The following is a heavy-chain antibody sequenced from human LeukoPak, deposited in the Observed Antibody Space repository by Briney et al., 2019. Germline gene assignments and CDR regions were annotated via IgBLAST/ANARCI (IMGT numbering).Heavy chain of an antibody. D-gene: IGHD2-2*01. V-gene: IGHV4-34*01. CDR2: INHSGST. J-gene: IGHJ4*02. Sequence: SETLSLTCAVYGGSFSGYYWSWIRQPPGKGLEWIGEINHSGSTNYNPPLKSRVTISVDTSKNQFSLKLSSVTAADTAVYYCARLRFPPLYYFDYWGQGTLVTVSS. CDR3: ARLRFPPLYYFDY. CDR1: GGSFSGYY.